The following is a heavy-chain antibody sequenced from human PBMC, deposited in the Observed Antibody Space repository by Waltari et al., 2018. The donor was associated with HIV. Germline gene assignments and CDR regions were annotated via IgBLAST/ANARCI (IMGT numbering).Heavy chain of an antibody. Sequence: EVQLVESGGGLVQPGGSLRLSCAASGFTFSSYWMHWVRQAPGKGLMWVPRINTGGSSTTYADSVKGRFTISRDNAKNTLFLQMNSLRAEDTAVYYCARETYSDYAFDYWGQGTLVTVSS. CDR2: INTGGSST. D-gene: IGHD4-17*01. CDR1: GFTFSSYW. CDR3: ARETYSDYAFDY. V-gene: IGHV3-74*01. J-gene: IGHJ4*02.